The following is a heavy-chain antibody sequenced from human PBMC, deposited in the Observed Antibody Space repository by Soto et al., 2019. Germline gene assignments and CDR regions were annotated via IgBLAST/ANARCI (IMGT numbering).Heavy chain of an antibody. V-gene: IGHV4-4*07. CDR1: GGSINTFY. CDR2: IFSSGST. D-gene: IGHD5-12*01. Sequence: ETLSLTCTVSGGSINTFYWSWVRPPAGKGLEWIGRIFSSGSTSFNPSLESRVAMSVDTSKNHFSLNLSSVTAADMAVYSCAREGSYSAYNFAHGIQLWSFDFWGQGALVTVSS. CDR3: AREGSYSAYNFAHGIQLWSFDF. J-gene: IGHJ4*02.